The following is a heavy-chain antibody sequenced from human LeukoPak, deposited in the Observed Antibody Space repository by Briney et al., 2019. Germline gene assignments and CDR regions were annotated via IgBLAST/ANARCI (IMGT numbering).Heavy chain of an antibody. CDR1: GGTFSSYA. D-gene: IGHD5-24*01. CDR2: IIPIFDTA. V-gene: IGHV1-69*13. Sequence: GASVKVSCKASGGTFSSYAISWVRQAPGQGLEWMGGIIPIFDTANYAQKFQGRVTITADASTNTAYMELSSLRSEDTAVFYCATANRRRDGYNSGFWDYWGQGTLVTVSS. J-gene: IGHJ4*02. CDR3: ATANRRRDGYNSGFWDY.